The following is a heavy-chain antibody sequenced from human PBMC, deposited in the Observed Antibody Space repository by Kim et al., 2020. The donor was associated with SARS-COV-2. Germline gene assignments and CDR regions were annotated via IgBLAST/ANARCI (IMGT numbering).Heavy chain of an antibody. J-gene: IGHJ4*02. CDR3: AKVPYQLLYLCYFDY. D-gene: IGHD2-2*02. V-gene: IGHV3-23*01. CDR2: ISGSGGST. Sequence: GGSLRLSCAASGFTFSSYAMSWVRQAPGKGLEWVSAISGSGGSTYYADSVKGRFTISRDNSKNTLYLQMNSLRAEDTAVYYCAKVPYQLLYLCYFDYWGQGTLVTVSS. CDR1: GFTFSSYA.